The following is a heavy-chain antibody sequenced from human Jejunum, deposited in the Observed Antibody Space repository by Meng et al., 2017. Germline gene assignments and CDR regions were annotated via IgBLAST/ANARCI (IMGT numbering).Heavy chain of an antibody. D-gene: IGHD6-13*01. CDR1: GFSLTTSGVG. CDR2: IYWDDYK. V-gene: IGHV2-5*02. CDR3: AHRLAYSTNYNVGWFDP. J-gene: IGHJ5*02. Sequence: IPLKEAGPTRVKPTQTLPLTCTFSGFSLTTSGVGVGWIRQPPGKALDYLALIYWDDYKRYSPSLKNRLTIAKDTSKNQVVLTMTNMDPVDTATYYCAHRLAYSTNYNVGWFDPWGQGTLVTVSS.